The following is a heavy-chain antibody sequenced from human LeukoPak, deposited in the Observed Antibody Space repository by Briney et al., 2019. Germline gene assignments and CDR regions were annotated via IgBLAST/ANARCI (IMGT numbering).Heavy chain of an antibody. Sequence: PGGSLRLSCAASGFTFSSYAMSWVRQAPGKGLEWVSAISGSAGSTYYAGSVKGRFTISGDNSKNTLYVQMNSLRAEDTAVYYCAKETRESSGWDFDDWGQGTLVTVSS. CDR1: GFTFSSYA. CDR3: AKETRESSGWDFDD. V-gene: IGHV3-23*01. CDR2: ISGSAGST. J-gene: IGHJ4*02. D-gene: IGHD6-19*01.